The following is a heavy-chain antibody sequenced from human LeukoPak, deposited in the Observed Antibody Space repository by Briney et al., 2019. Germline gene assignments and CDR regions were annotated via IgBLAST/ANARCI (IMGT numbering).Heavy chain of an antibody. J-gene: IGHJ6*03. CDR3: ARAEYHYYYYYMDV. CDR2: INTYNGNT. D-gene: IGHD1-14*01. CDR1: GYIFSNYY. V-gene: IGHV1-18*04. Sequence: ASVKVSCKASGYIFSNYYLTWVRQAPGQGLEWMGWINTYNGNTNYAQKLQGRVTMTTDTSTSTAYMELRSLGSDDTAMYYCARAEYHYYYYYMDVWGKGTTVTVSS.